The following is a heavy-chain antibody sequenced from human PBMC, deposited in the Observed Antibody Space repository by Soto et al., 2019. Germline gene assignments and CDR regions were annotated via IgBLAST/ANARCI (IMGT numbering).Heavy chain of an antibody. J-gene: IGHJ4*02. Sequence: EVQLLESGGGLVQPGGSLRLSCAASGFTFSSYAMSWVRQAPGKGLEWVSAISGSGGNTYYADSVKGRFTISRDNSKNTRYLQMNSLRAEDTAVYYCAKVRAARPVERFDYWGQRTLVTVSS. CDR2: ISGSGGNT. D-gene: IGHD6-6*01. CDR1: GFTFSSYA. V-gene: IGHV3-23*01. CDR3: AKVRAARPVERFDY.